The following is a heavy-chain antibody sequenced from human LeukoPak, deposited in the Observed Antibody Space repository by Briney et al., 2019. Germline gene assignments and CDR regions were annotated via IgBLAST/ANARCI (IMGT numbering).Heavy chain of an antibody. V-gene: IGHV4-59*08. Sequence: PSETLSLTCTVSGGSISSYYWSWIRQPPGKGLEWIGYIYYSGSTNYNPSLKSRVTISVDTSKNQFSLKLSSVTAADTAVYYCARHMTDAAAGPNWFDPWGQGTLVTVSS. D-gene: IGHD6-13*01. J-gene: IGHJ5*02. CDR2: IYYSGST. CDR3: ARHMTDAAAGPNWFDP. CDR1: GGSISSYY.